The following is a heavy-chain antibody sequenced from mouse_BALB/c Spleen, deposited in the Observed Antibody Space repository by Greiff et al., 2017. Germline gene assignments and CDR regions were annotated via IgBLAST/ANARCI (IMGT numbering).Heavy chain of an antibody. CDR1: GFTFSSYA. V-gene: IGHV5-6-5*01. D-gene: IGHD1-1*01. J-gene: IGHJ1*01. CDR2: ISSGGST. CDR3: ARGGYYYGSSWYFDV. Sequence: EVKLMESGGGLVKPGGSLKLSCAASGFTFSSYAMSWVRQTPEKRLEWVASISSGGSTYYPDSVKGRFTISRDNARNILYLQMSSLRSEDTAMYYCARGGYYYGSSWYFDVWGAGTTVTVSS.